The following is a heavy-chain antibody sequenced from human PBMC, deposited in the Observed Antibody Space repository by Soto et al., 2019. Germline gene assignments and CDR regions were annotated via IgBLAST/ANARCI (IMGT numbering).Heavy chain of an antibody. D-gene: IGHD2-2*02. J-gene: IGHJ3*01. CDR2: IGPTEAHAP. CDR1: GYPFGDYA. V-gene: IGHV3-23*01. Sequence: EVHLLESGGDLVQPGGTLILYCVASGYPFGDYAMRWVRQAPGKGLEWVSAIGPTEAHAPAYAASVKGRFTISRDNSRNILYLQMTNLRAVDTGVYYCAKDAIPYNGRDDAFDLWGQGTMVTVSS. CDR3: AKDAIPYNGRDDAFDL.